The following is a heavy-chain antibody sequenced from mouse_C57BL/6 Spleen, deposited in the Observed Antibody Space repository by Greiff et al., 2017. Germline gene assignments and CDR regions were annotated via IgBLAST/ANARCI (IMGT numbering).Heavy chain of an antibody. CDR1: GFTFTDYY. CDR2: IYPGSGNT. CDR3: ARSQLGYYAMDC. D-gene: IGHD3-1*01. J-gene: IGHJ4*01. V-gene: IGHV1-76*01. Sequence: QVQLQQSGAELVRPGASVKLSCKASGFTFTDYYINWVKQRPGQGLEWIARIYPGSGNTYYNEKFKGKATLTAEKSSSTAYMQLSSLTSEDSAVYFCARSQLGYYAMDCWGQGTSVTVSS.